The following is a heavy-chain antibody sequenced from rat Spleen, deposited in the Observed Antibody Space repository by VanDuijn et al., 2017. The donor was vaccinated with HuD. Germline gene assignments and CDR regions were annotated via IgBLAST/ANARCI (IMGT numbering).Heavy chain of an antibody. V-gene: IGHV5-7*01. D-gene: IGHD1-6*01. CDR2: ISYNGRGT. J-gene: IGHJ2*01. Sequence: EVQLVESGGGLVQPGRSLKLSCAASGFTFSDYNLAWVRQAPNKGLEWVATISYNGRGTYYGDSVKGRFTISRDNAKSTLYLQMDSLRSEDTATYYCEREDTTGYFDYWGQGVMVTVSS. CDR1: GFTFSDYN. CDR3: EREDTTGYFDY.